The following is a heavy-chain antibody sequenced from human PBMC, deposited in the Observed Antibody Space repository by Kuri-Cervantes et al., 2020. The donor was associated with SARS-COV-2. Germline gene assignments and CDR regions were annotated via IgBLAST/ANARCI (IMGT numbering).Heavy chain of an antibody. Sequence: ESLKISCTVSGASISRYYWSWVRQLPGKGLEWIGYIYYTGNTNSNPSLKSRVTISMDTSKSQFSLKVSSVTAADTAVYYCARGTIGFGDDYFDYWSQGTLVTVSS. J-gene: IGHJ4*02. V-gene: IGHV4-59*01. D-gene: IGHD4-17*01. CDR1: GASISRYY. CDR3: ARGTIGFGDDYFDY. CDR2: IYYTGNT.